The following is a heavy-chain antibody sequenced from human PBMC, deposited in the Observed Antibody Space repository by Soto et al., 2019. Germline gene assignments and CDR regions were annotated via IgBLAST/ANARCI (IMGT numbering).Heavy chain of an antibody. CDR1: GGSISSNIYY. V-gene: IGHV4-39*01. D-gene: IGHD3-16*02. CDR2: IHYSGST. CDR3: ARQNYDYVWGSYRYTVHRPFDY. J-gene: IGHJ4*02. Sequence: PSETLSLTCTVSGGSISSNIYYWGWIRQPPGKGLEWIVNIHYSGSTYYDSSLKSRVTISVDTSKNQFSLKLSSVTAADTAVYYCARQNYDYVWGSYRYTVHRPFDYWGQGTLVNVAS.